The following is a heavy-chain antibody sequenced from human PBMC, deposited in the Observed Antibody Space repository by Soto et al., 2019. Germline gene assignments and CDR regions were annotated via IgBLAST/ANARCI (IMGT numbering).Heavy chain of an antibody. CDR1: DDSINSDKYY. Sequence: SETLSLTCSVSDDSINSDKYYWGWIRQPPGKGLEWIGSIYYRGNAYYNPSLQTRVTISLDKSRNQFSLKLNSVTAADTAVYFCARTGSSSWDSSYYYMDVWGKGTTVTVSS. J-gene: IGHJ6*03. V-gene: IGHV4-39*07. CDR2: IYYRGNA. D-gene: IGHD6-13*01. CDR3: ARTGSSSWDSSYYYMDV.